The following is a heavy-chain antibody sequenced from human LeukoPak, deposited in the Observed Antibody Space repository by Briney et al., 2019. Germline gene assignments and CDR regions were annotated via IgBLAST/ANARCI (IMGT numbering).Heavy chain of an antibody. J-gene: IGHJ4*02. V-gene: IGHV3-15*04. D-gene: IGHD6-13*01. Sequence: GGSLRLSCAASGFTFSSYSMNWVRQAPGKGLEWVGRIESKTDGGTTNYAAPVKGRFTISRDNSKNTVHLQMNSLRADDTALYYCAKEALAAAGSGFEYWGQGTLVTVFS. CDR3: AKEALAAAGSGFEY. CDR1: GFTFSSYS. CDR2: IESKTDGGTT.